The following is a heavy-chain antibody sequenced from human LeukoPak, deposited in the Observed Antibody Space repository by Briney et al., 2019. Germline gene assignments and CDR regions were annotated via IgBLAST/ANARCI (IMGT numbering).Heavy chain of an antibody. Sequence: PGGSLRLSCTTAEFTLTNAWMNWVRQAPGKGLEWVGRVKSRADGGTTEYSAPVKGRFTISRHDSKNTLYLQMNSLKTDDTAVYYCTSSKSRGHIYGLVGCQYKYMDVWGKGTTVTVSS. CDR3: TSSKSRGHIYGLVGCQYKYMDV. CDR1: EFTLTNAW. V-gene: IGHV3-15*01. D-gene: IGHD3/OR15-3a*01. J-gene: IGHJ6*03. CDR2: VKSRADGGTT.